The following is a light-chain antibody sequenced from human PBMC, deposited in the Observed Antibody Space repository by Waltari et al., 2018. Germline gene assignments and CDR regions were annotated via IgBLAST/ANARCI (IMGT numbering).Light chain of an antibody. V-gene: IGKV3-11*01. CDR1: QSVSSY. Sequence: EIVLTQSPATLSLSPGERATLSCRASQSVSSYLTWYQQKPGKAPRLLIYDASNRATGIPARFSGSGSGTDFTLTISSLEPEYFAVYYCQQRSNWPPLFTFGPGTKVDIK. CDR2: DAS. J-gene: IGKJ3*01. CDR3: QQRSNWPPLFT.